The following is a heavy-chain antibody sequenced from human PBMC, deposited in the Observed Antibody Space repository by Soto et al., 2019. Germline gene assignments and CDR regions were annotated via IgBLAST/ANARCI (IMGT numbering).Heavy chain of an antibody. CDR1: GGSFSGYY. CDR2: INHSGST. CDR3: ARSHGIAARPLRANYYYGMDV. J-gene: IGHJ6*02. V-gene: IGHV4-34*01. Sequence: SETLSLTCAVYGGSFSGYYWSWIRQPPGKGLEWIGEINHSGSTNYNPSLKSRVTISVDTSKNQFSLKLSSVTAADTAVYYCARSHGIAARPLRANYYYGMDVGGQGTTVTVSS. D-gene: IGHD6-6*01.